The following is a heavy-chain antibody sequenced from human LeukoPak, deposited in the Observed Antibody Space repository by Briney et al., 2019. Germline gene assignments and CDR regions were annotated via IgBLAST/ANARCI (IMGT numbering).Heavy chain of an antibody. CDR1: GGSISSYY. Sequence: PSETLSLTCTVSGGSISSYYWSWIRQPPGKGLEWIGYIYYSGSTNYNPSLKSRVTISVDTSKNQFYLKLSSVTAADTAVYYCARTRYSSGWSPTYGMDVWGQGTTVTVSS. CDR3: ARTRYSSGWSPTYGMDV. CDR2: IYYSGST. V-gene: IGHV4-59*01. J-gene: IGHJ6*02. D-gene: IGHD6-19*01.